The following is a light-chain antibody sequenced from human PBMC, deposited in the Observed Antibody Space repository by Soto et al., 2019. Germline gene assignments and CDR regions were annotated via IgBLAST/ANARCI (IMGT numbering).Light chain of an antibody. V-gene: IGKV3-20*01. Sequence: EIVLTRSPGTLSLSPGERATLSCRPSQSVSSTYLDWYQQKPGQPPRLLIYAASSRATGIPDRFSGGASATDFTLNISRLEPEDFAFYYCRHYINSQWTFGQGTKVEIK. CDR3: RHYINSQWT. CDR2: AAS. CDR1: QSVSSTY. J-gene: IGKJ1*01.